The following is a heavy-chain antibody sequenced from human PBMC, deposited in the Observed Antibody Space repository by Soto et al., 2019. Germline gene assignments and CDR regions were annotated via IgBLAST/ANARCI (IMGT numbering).Heavy chain of an antibody. D-gene: IGHD3-10*01. CDR3: ARGPDPRGHY. CDR2: INHSGST. Sequence: SETLSLTCAVYGGSFSDYYWSWIRQPPEKGLEWIGEINHSGSTNYNPSLKSRVTMSVDTSKSQFSLKLSPVTAADTAVYYCARGPDPRGHYWGPGTPVTVSS. J-gene: IGHJ4*02. V-gene: IGHV4-34*01. CDR1: GGSFSDYY.